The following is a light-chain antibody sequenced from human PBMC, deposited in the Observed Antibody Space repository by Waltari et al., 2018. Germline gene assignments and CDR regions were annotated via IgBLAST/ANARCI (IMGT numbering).Light chain of an antibody. CDR3: TSYASSGTYV. V-gene: IGLV2-14*01. Sequence: QSPLPQPASVSGSPGQSITISCTGSSSDVGGYNYVSWYQQHPGKAPKVLIYDVSKWPSGVSNRFSGSKSGNTASLTISGLQAEDEADYYCTSYASSGTYVFGTGTKVTVL. CDR1: SSDVGGYNY. J-gene: IGLJ1*01. CDR2: DVS.